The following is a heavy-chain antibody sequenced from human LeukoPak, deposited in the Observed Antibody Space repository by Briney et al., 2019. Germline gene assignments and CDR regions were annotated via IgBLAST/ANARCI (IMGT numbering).Heavy chain of an antibody. CDR3: ARAGGCTNGVCYFAFDY. Sequence: ASVKVSCKASGYTFTSHGISWVRQAPGQGLEWMGWISAYNGNTNYAQKLQGRVTMTTDTSTSTAYMELRSLRSDDTAVYYCARAGGCTNGVCYFAFDYWGQGTLVTVSS. CDR1: GYTFTSHG. J-gene: IGHJ4*02. D-gene: IGHD2-8*01. CDR2: ISAYNGNT. V-gene: IGHV1-18*01.